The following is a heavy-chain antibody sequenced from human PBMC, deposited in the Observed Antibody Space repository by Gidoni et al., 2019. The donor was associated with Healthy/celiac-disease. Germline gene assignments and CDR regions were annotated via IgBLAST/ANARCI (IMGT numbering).Heavy chain of an antibody. Sequence: EVQLVESGGGLVQPGGSLRLSCAASGFTFSYDSMKWVRQAPGKGLEWVSYISSSSSTIYYADSVKGRFTISRENAKNSLYLQMNSLRDEDTAVYYCARESPPDYYFDYWGQGTLVTVSS. CDR3: ARESPPDYYFDY. CDR1: GFTFSYDS. D-gene: IGHD2-21*02. V-gene: IGHV3-48*02. CDR2: ISSSSSTI. J-gene: IGHJ4*02.